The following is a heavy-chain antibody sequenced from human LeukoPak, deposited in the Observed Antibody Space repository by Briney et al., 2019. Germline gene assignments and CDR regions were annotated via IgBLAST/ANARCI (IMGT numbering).Heavy chain of an antibody. CDR1: GFTFSSYG. CDR3: AKDRPYYGMDV. J-gene: IGHJ6*02. V-gene: IGHV3-30*18. Sequence: GRSLRLSCAASGFTFSSYGMHWVRQAPGKGLEWVAVIAYDGSNKYYADSVKGRFTISRDKSKNTLYLQMNSLRAEDTAVYYCAKDRPYYGMDVWGQGTTVTVSS. CDR2: IAYDGSNK.